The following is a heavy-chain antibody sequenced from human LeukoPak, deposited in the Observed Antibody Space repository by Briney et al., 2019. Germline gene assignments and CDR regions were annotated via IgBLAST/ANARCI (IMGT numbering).Heavy chain of an antibody. Sequence: PGGSLRLSCSVSGFTFSTYVMHWVRQAPGKGLEYVSAVSSNGDNTYYADSVKGRFTISRDNSKNTLYLQMSSLRPDDTAVYFCVRGTVYWGQGTLVTVSS. CDR2: VSSNGDNT. CDR1: GFTFSTYV. V-gene: IGHV3-64D*06. J-gene: IGHJ4*02. D-gene: IGHD4-17*01. CDR3: VRGTVY.